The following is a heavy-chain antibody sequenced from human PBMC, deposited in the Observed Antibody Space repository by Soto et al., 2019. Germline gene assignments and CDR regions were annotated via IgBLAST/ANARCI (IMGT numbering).Heavy chain of an antibody. V-gene: IGHV4-39*02. J-gene: IGHJ5*02. CDR3: ARDPSIAVAGTKMSWFDP. D-gene: IGHD6-19*01. CDR2: VNHSGST. Sequence: PSETLSLTCTVSGGSVSSSSYYWGWVRQPPGKGLEWIGNVNHSGSTNYNPSLKSRVTISVDTSKNQFSLKLSSVTAADTAVYYCARDPSIAVAGTKMSWFDPWGQGTLVTVSS. CDR1: GGSVSSSSYY.